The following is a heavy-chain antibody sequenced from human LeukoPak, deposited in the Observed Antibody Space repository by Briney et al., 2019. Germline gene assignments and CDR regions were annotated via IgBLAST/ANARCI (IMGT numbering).Heavy chain of an antibody. CDR3: ASETIDSSGYFLYFDY. J-gene: IGHJ4*02. CDR1: GGSISRYY. V-gene: IGHV4-4*07. D-gene: IGHD3-22*01. Sequence: SETLSLTCSVSGGSISRYYWSWIRQPAGKGLEWIGRIYTSGSTNYNPSLKSRVTMSVDTSKNQFSLKLSSVTAADTAVYYCASETIDSSGYFLYFDYWGQGTLVTVSS. CDR2: IYTSGST.